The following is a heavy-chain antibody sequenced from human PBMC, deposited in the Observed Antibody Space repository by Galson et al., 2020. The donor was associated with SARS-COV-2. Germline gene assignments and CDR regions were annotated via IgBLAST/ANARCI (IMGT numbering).Heavy chain of an antibody. CDR1: GYTLTELS. V-gene: IGHV1-24*01. J-gene: IGHJ5*02. D-gene: IGHD6-13*01. Sequence: ASVKVSCKVSGYTLTELSMHWVRQAPGKGLEWMGGFDPEDGETIYAQKFQGRVTMTEDTSTDTAYMELSSLRSEDTAVYYCATASPIAAAGTGWFDPWGQGTLVTVSS. CDR3: ATASPIAAAGTGWFDP. CDR2: FDPEDGET.